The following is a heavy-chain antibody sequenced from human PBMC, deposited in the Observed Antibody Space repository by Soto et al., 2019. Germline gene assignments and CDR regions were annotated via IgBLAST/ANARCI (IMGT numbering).Heavy chain of an antibody. CDR3: ARFGYCSSTSCSGNYYMDV. V-gene: IGHV3-33*01. CDR2: IWYDGSNK. Sequence: VQLVESGGGVVQPGRSLRLSCAASGFTFSSYGMHWVRQAPGKGLEWVAVIWYDGSNKYYADSVKGRFTISRDNSKNTLYLQMNSLRAEDTAVYYCARFGYCSSTSCSGNYYMDVWGKGTTVTVSS. J-gene: IGHJ6*03. D-gene: IGHD2-2*03. CDR1: GFTFSSYG.